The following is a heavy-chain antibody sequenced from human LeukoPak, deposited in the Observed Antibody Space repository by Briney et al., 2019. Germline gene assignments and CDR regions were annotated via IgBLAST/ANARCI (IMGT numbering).Heavy chain of an antibody. J-gene: IGHJ4*02. D-gene: IGHD2-2*01. Sequence: SETLSLTCTVSGGSISSGDYYWRWIRQPPGKGLEWIGYIYYSGSTYYNPSLKSRVTISVDTSKNQFSLKLSSVTAADTAVYYCARWVPVPAAMADYWGQGTLVTVSS. CDR3: ARWVPVPAAMADY. CDR2: IYYSGST. V-gene: IGHV4-30-4*08. CDR1: GGSISSGDYY.